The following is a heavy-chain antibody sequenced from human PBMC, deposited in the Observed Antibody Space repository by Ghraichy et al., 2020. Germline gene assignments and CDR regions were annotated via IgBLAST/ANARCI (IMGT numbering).Heavy chain of an antibody. CDR2: ISGSGGST. CDR1: GFTFSSYA. CDR3: AKDQGCSSTSCYVGATDY. D-gene: IGHD2-2*01. Sequence: GGSLRLSCAASGFTFSSYAMSWVRQAPGKGLEWVSAISGSGGSTYYADSVKGRFTISRDNSKNTLYLQMNSLRAEDTAVYYCAKDQGCSSTSCYVGATDYWGQGTLVTVSS. V-gene: IGHV3-23*01. J-gene: IGHJ4*02.